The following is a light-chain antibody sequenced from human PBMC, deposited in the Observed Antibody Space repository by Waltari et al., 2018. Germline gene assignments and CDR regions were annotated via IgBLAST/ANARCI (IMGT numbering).Light chain of an antibody. Sequence: LVLTQSPGTLSLSPGERATLSCRASQSISRYLAWYQQKPGQAPRLLIYAASSRATGIPDRFSGSGSGTDVSLTISRLEPEDFAVYFCQNHERLPAVFGQGTKVEIK. V-gene: IGKV3-20*01. CDR3: QNHERLPAV. J-gene: IGKJ1*01. CDR2: AAS. CDR1: QSISRY.